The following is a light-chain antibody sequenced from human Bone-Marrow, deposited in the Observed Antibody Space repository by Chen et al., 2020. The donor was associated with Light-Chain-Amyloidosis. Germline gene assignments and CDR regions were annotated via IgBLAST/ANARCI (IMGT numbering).Light chain of an antibody. V-gene: IGLV6-57*01. J-gene: IGLJ3*02. Sequence: NFMLTQPHSVSESQGQTVIISCTRSSGSIATNFVQWYQQRPGSSPTTVIYEDDQRPSGVPARFSVSIDRSSNSASLTISGLKTEDEADYYCQSYQGSSQGVFGGGTKLTVL. CDR3: QSYQGSSQGV. CDR1: SGSIATNF. CDR2: EDD.